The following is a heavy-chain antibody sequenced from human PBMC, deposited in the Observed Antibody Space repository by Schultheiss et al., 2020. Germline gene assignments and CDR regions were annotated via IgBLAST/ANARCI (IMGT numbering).Heavy chain of an antibody. CDR3: VAVGATADY. CDR2: IGAGGRT. V-gene: IGHV3-23*01. CDR1: GFTFSTYG. D-gene: IGHD1-26*01. Sequence: GGSLRLSGAASGFTFSTYGLSWVRQAPGKGLEWVSAIGAGGRTYYADSVKGRLTISRDNFKNTVYLQMNSLTAEDTAVYYCVAVGATADYWGQGTRVNV. J-gene: IGHJ4*02.